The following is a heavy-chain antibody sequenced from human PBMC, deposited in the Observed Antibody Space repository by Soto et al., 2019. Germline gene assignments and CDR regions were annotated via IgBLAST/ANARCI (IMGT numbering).Heavy chain of an antibody. Sequence: SETLSLTCTVSGGSISSSSYYWGWIRQPPGKGLEWIGNIYYSGSTNYNPSLKSRVTISVDTSKNQFSLKLSSVTAADTAVYYCARTSYSSSWDYYMDVWGKGTTVNVSS. D-gene: IGHD6-13*01. J-gene: IGHJ6*03. V-gene: IGHV4-39*07. CDR3: ARTSYSSSWDYYMDV. CDR2: IYYSGST. CDR1: GGSISSSSYY.